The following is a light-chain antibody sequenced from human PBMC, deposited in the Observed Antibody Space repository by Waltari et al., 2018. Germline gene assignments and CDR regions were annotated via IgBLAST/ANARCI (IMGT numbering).Light chain of an antibody. CDR3: QQYHDYPWT. V-gene: IGKV1-8*01. J-gene: IGKJ1*01. Sequence: AIRMTQSPSSLSASIGDRVTISCRASQGVSTYLAWYQQKPGEAPSLLIHAASTLESGVPSRFSGSGTGTDFTLTITCLQSEDFATYYCQQYHDYPWTFGQGTKVDI. CDR1: QGVSTY. CDR2: AAS.